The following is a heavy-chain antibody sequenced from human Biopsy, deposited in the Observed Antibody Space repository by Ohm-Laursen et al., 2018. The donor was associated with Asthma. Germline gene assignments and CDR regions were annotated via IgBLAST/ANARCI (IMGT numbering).Heavy chain of an antibody. V-gene: IGHV3-23*01. CDR2: ITGSGGFT. J-gene: IGHJ1*01. CDR1: RFTYE. D-gene: IGHD3-3*02. Sequence: SLRLSCAASRFTYEMHWVRQAPGKGLEWVSSITGSGGFTYYADSVKGRFTISRDKSENTLYLQMNSLRAEDTAVYYCARTFHFWSPYHAEHYQLWGQGTLVTVSS. CDR3: ARTFHFWSPYHAEHYQL.